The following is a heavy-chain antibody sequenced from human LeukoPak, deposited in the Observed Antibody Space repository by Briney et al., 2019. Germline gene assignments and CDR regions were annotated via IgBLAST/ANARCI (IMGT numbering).Heavy chain of an antibody. CDR1: GYTFTGYY. CDR3: ASTEYQLLYDPAYYDMDV. J-gene: IGHJ6*03. V-gene: IGHV1-2*02. D-gene: IGHD2-2*02. Sequence: ASVKVSCKASGYTFTGYYMHWARQAPGQGLEWMGWINPNSGDTNYAQKFQGRVTMTRDTSISTAYMELSRLRSDDTAVYYCASTEYQLLYDPAYYDMDVWGKGTTVTVSS. CDR2: INPNSGDT.